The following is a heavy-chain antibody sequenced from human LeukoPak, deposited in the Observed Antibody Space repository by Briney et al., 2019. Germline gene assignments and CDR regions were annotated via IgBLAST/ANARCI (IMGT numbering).Heavy chain of an antibody. Sequence: PSETLSLTCSVSGGSITSYYWSWVRQPAGKGLEWIGRIYTSGSTNYKPSLKSRVTISVDTSKNQFSLKLSSVTAADTAVYYCARGRLARSPYFDYWGQGTLVTVSS. J-gene: IGHJ4*02. D-gene: IGHD6-19*01. CDR2: IYTSGST. CDR3: ARGRLARSPYFDY. CDR1: GGSITSYY. V-gene: IGHV4-4*07.